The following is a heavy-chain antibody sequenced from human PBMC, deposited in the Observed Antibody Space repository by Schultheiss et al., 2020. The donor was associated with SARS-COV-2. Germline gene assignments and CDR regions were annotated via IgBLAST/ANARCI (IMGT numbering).Heavy chain of an antibody. Sequence: GSLRLSCAVSGYSISSCYYWGLIRQTPGKGLEWIGSIYHSGSTYYNPSLKSRVTISVDTSKNQFSLKLSSVTAADTAVYYCARDRGTSSGFLTPLATTPKYGMDVWGQGTPVTVSS. CDR1: GYSISSCYY. CDR2: IYHSGST. J-gene: IGHJ6*02. CDR3: ARDRGTSSGFLTPLATTPKYGMDV. D-gene: IGHD6-13*01. V-gene: IGHV4-38-2*02.